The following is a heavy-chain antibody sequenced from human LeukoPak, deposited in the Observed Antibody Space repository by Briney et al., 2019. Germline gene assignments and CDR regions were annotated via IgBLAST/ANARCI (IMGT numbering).Heavy chain of an antibody. D-gene: IGHD3-3*01. Sequence: GGSLRLSCAASGFTFSDYYMSWIRQAPGKGLEWVSYISSSGSTIYYADSVKGRFTISRDNAKNSLYLQMNSLRAGDTAVYYCARGRTYYDFWSGSSDDYYFDYWGQGTLVTVSS. CDR2: ISSSGSTI. CDR1: GFTFSDYY. J-gene: IGHJ4*02. V-gene: IGHV3-11*04. CDR3: ARGRTYYDFWSGSSDDYYFDY.